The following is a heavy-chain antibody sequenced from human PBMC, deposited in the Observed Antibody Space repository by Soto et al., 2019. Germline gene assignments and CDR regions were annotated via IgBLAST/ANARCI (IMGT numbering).Heavy chain of an antibody. J-gene: IGHJ6*02. V-gene: IGHV3-21*01. CDR3: ARDQDYYDLYYHGMDV. D-gene: IGHD3-22*01. CDR2: INTFGSNI. Sequence: GGSLRLSCAASGFTFSSYGMHWVRQAPGKGLEWVSSINTFGSNIYYADSVKGRFTISRDNAENSLYLQMNSLRAEDTGLYYCARDQDYYDLYYHGMDVWGQGTTVTVSS. CDR1: GFTFSSYG.